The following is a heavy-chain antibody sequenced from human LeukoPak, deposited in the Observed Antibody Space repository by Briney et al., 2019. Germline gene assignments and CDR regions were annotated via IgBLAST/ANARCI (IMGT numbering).Heavy chain of an antibody. J-gene: IGHJ6*03. CDR2: INPSSGDT. D-gene: IGHD2-2*01. Sequence: GASVKVSCKASGYTFTGYYMHWVRQAPGQGLEWMGWINPSSGDTNYAQQFQGRVTMTRDTSISTAYMELKRLRSDDTAVYYCARDPNCSSPSCHDIDHYYYMDVWGKGTTVTVSS. CDR1: GYTFTGYY. V-gene: IGHV1-2*02. CDR3: ARDPNCSSPSCHDIDHYYYMDV.